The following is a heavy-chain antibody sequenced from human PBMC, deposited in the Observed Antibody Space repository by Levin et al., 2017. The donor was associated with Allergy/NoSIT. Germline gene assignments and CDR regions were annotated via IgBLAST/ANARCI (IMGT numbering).Heavy chain of an antibody. Sequence: GESLKISCAASGFTFSSYAMHWVRQAPGKGLEWVAVISYDGSNKYYADSVKGRFTISRDNSKNTLYLQMNSLRAEDTAVYYCARDHRGYYDSSGYRWFDPWGQGTLVTVSS. CDR1: GFTFSSYA. V-gene: IGHV3-30*04. CDR2: ISYDGSNK. CDR3: ARDHRGYYDSSGYRWFDP. D-gene: IGHD3-22*01. J-gene: IGHJ5*02.